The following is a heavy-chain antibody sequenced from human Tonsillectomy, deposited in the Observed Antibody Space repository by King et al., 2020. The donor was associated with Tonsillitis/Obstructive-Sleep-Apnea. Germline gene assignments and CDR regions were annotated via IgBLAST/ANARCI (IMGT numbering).Heavy chain of an antibody. CDR2: ISYDGSNK. V-gene: IGHV3-30*04. Sequence: QLVQSGGGVVQPGRSLRLSCAASGFTFSSYAMHWVRQAPGKGLEWVAVISYDGSNKYYADSVKGRFTISRENSKNTLYLQMNSLRAEDTAVYYCAREGGYSNYLDYWGQGTLVTVSS. CDR1: GFTFSSYA. J-gene: IGHJ4*02. D-gene: IGHD4-11*01. CDR3: AREGGYSNYLDY.